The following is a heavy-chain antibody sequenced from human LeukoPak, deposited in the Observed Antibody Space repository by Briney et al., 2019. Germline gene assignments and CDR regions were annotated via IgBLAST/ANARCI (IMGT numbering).Heavy chain of an antibody. J-gene: IGHJ4*02. D-gene: IGHD3-10*01. Sequence: PGRSLRLSCTASGFSFSSYGMHWVRQAPGKGLEWVAVIWFDGSNKYYADSVKGRFTISRDNSKSTLFLQMNSLRAEDTAVYYCARDVSYFDYWGQGSLVTVSS. CDR2: IWFDGSNK. V-gene: IGHV3-33*01. CDR3: ARDVSYFDY. CDR1: GFSFSSYG.